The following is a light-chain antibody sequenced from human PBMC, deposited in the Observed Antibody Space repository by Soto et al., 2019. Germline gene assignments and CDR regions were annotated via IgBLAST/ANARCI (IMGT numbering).Light chain of an antibody. CDR3: QQYDDSRT. CDR1: QSVSSGY. V-gene: IGKV3-20*01. J-gene: IGKJ1*01. Sequence: EIVLTQSPGTLSLSPGERATLSCRASQSVSSGYLAWYQQKPGQAPRPLIFGASSRATDIPDRFSGSGSGTDFTLPISRLEPGDSAVYYCQQYDDSRTFGEGTKVELK. CDR2: GAS.